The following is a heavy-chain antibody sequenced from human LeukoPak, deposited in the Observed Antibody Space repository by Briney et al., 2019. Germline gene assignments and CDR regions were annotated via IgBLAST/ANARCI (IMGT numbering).Heavy chain of an antibody. CDR2: IYYSGST. J-gene: IGHJ4*02. D-gene: IGHD3-10*01. V-gene: IGHV4-59*01. CDR3: ARSEGSGSYYFLGY. CDR1: GGSISSYY. Sequence: SETLSLTCTVSGGSISSYYWSWIRQPPGKGLEWIGYIYYSGSTNYNPSLKSRVTISVDMSKNQFSLKLSSVTAADTAVYYCARSEGSGSYYFLGYWGQGTLVTVSS.